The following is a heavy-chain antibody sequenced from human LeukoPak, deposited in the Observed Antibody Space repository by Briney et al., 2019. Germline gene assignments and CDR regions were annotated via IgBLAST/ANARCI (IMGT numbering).Heavy chain of an antibody. J-gene: IGHJ5*02. CDR1: GYTFTGYY. Sequence: GASVKVSCTASGYTFTGYYMHWVRQAPGQGLEWMGWINPNSGGTNYAQKFQGRVTMTRNTSISTAYMELSGLRSEDTAVYYCARLTIRAQNFDPWGQGTLVTVSS. V-gene: IGHV1-2*02. CDR2: INPNSGGT. D-gene: IGHD3-10*01. CDR3: ARLTIRAQNFDP.